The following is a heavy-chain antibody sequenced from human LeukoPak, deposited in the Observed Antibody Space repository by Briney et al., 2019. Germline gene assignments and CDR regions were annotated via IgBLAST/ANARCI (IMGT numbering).Heavy chain of an antibody. D-gene: IGHD3-22*01. J-gene: IGHJ4*02. V-gene: IGHV3-21*01. Sequence: GGSLRLSCAASGFTFSTYSMNWVRQAPGKGLEWVSSISSSSSYIYYADSMKGRFTISRDNAKNSLYLQMISLRAEDTAVYYCARAPGYYGTSGYYSGVYFDYWGQGTLVTVSS. CDR2: ISSSSSYI. CDR3: ARAPGYYGTSGYYSGVYFDY. CDR1: GFTFSTYS.